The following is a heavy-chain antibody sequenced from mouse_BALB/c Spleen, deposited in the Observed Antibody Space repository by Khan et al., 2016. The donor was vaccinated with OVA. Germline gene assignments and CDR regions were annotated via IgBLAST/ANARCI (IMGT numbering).Heavy chain of an antibody. Sequence: EVQLQESGPGLVKPSQSLSLTCTVTGYSITSDYAWNWIRQFPGNKLEWMAYITYSGSTGYNPSLKSRISITRDTSKNQFFLQLNSVTTEDTATYHCARDYGSSYLFFDYWGQGTTLTVSS. CDR1: GYSITSDYA. V-gene: IGHV3-2*02. D-gene: IGHD1-1*01. J-gene: IGHJ2*01. CDR3: ARDYGSSYLFFDY. CDR2: ITYSGST.